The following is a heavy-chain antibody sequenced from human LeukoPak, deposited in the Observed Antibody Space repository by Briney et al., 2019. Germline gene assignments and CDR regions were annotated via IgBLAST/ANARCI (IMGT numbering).Heavy chain of an antibody. V-gene: IGHV1-46*01. J-gene: IGHJ4*02. CDR1: GYTFISNY. CDR3: ARDQEGFDY. CDR2: IYPRDGST. Sequence: GASVKVSCQASGYTFISNYIHWVRQAPGQGLEWMGMIYPRDGSTSYAQKFQGRVTVTRDTSTSTVHMELSGLRSEDTAVYYCARDQEGFDYWGQGTLVTVSS.